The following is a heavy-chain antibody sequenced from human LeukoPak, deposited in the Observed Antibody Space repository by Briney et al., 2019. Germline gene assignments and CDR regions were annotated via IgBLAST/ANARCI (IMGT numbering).Heavy chain of an antibody. J-gene: IGHJ4*02. CDR1: GGSISSGGYS. CDR2: IYHSGST. D-gene: IGHD2-2*01. Sequence: SQTLSLTCAVSGGSISSGGYSWSWIRQPPGTGLEWIGYIYHSGSTYYNPSLKSRVTISVDRSKNQFSLKLSSVTAADTAVYYXXXXXXXPQPGIYFDYWGQGTLVTVSS. V-gene: IGHV4-30-2*01. CDR3: XXXXXXPQPGIYFDY.